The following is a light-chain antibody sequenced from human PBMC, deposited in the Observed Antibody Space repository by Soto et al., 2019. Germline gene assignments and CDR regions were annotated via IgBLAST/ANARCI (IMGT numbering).Light chain of an antibody. J-gene: IGKJ2*01. CDR3: QHRSNWYT. V-gene: IGKV3-11*01. Sequence: EIVLTQSPATLSLSPGERDTLSCRASQSVSSYLAWCQQKPGQAPRLLIYDASNRATGIPARFSGSGSGTDFTLTISSLDPEDFAVYYCQHRSNWYTFGQGTNLEIK. CDR1: QSVSSY. CDR2: DAS.